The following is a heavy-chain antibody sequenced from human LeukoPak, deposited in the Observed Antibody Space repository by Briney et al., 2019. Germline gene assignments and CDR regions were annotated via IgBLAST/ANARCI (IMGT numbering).Heavy chain of an antibody. J-gene: IGHJ4*02. CDR2: MSPNSGDT. Sequence: ASVKVSCKASGYTFTSYDFNWVRQATGQRPEWMGWMSPNSGDTGYAQKFQDRVTMTRNTSISTAYMELSSLRSDDTAVYYCARGPPNWGYDYWGPGTLATVSS. D-gene: IGHD7-27*01. CDR1: GYTFTSYD. CDR3: ARGPPNWGYDY. V-gene: IGHV1-8*01.